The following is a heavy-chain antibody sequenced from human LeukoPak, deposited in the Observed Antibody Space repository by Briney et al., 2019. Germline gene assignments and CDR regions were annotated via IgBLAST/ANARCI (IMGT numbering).Heavy chain of an antibody. CDR2: ISWNNGSI. J-gene: IGHJ4*02. CDR3: AKDLSTFGVVTTPDY. D-gene: IGHD3-3*01. Sequence: GRSLRLSCAASGFTFDVYAMHWVRKAPGKGLEWVSGISWNNGSIGYADSVKGRFTISRGNAKNSLYLQMNSLRAEDTALYYCAKDLSTFGVVTTPDYWGQGTLVTVSS. CDR1: GFTFDVYA. V-gene: IGHV3-9*01.